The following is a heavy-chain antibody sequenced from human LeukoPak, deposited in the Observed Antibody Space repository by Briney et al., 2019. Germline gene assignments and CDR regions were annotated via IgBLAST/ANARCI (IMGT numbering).Heavy chain of an antibody. V-gene: IGHV1-18*01. D-gene: IGHD3-10*01. Sequence: ASVKVSCKASGYTFTSYGISWVRQAPGQGLEWMGWISAYNGNTNYAQKLQGRVTMTTDTSTSTAYMELRSLRSDDTAVYYCASPITMVRGVLAGMGYWGQGTLVTVSS. J-gene: IGHJ4*02. CDR3: ASPITMVRGVLAGMGY. CDR2: ISAYNGNT. CDR1: GYTFTSYG.